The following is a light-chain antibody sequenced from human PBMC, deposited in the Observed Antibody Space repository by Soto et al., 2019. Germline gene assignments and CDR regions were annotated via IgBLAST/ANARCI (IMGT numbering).Light chain of an antibody. J-gene: IGLJ2*01. CDR3: SSCTDNSPLGVV. Sequence: QSALTQPASVSGSPGQSITISCTGTSSDVGGYNYVSWYQQHPGKAPKLMIYEVSNRPSGVSNRFSGSKSGNTASLTISGLQAEDEADYYCSSCTDNSPLGVVFVGGTQLTVL. V-gene: IGLV2-14*01. CDR2: EVS. CDR1: SSDVGGYNY.